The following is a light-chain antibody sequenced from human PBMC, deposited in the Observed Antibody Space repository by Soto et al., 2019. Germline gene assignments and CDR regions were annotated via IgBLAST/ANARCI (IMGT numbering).Light chain of an antibody. CDR3: QQYDNSPWT. CDR1: QSVSSSF. CDR2: GAS. J-gene: IGKJ1*01. Sequence: EIVLTQSPGTLSLSPGERATLSCRASQSVSSSFLAWYQQKPGQAPRLLIYGASSRATGIPDRFSGSGSGTDFTLTISGLEPEDFAWYYCQQYDNSPWTFGQGTKVEIK. V-gene: IGKV3-20*01.